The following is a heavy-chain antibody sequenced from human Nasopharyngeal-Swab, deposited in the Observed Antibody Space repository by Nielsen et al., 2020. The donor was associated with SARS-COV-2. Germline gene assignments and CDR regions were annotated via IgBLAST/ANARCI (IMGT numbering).Heavy chain of an antibody. CDR3: ARGDDTTDYYEPFDS. Sequence: GESLKISCAASGFIFSDYYMTWIRQVPGKGPEWVSFISRGGESICYADSVKGRFTISRDNAKNSVYLQMNSLRAEDSAVYYCARGDDTTDYYEPFDSWGQGTLVTVSS. D-gene: IGHD3-22*01. V-gene: IGHV3-11*04. CDR1: GFIFSDYY. J-gene: IGHJ4*02. CDR2: ISRGGESI.